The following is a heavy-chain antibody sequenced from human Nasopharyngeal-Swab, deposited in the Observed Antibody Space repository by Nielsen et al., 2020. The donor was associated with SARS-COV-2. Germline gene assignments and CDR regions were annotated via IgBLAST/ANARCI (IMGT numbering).Heavy chain of an antibody. CDR2: ISSSVRIS. D-gene: IGHD3-22*01. J-gene: IGHJ4*02. Sequence: SLKIPRAAFGFPFSDYYMSWIRPAPGKGLEWVSYISSSVRISYDADSVKGRFTISRDNAKNSLYLQMDSLRAEDTDVYYCARNTDYYDSSGYQDYWGQGTLVTVSS. V-gene: IGHV3-11*04. CDR3: ARNTDYYDSSGYQDY. CDR1: GFPFSDYY.